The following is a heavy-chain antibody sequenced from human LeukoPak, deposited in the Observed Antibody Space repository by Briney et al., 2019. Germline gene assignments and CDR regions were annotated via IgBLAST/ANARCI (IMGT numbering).Heavy chain of an antibody. Sequence: GGSLRLSCAASGFTFSDYAMHWVRQAPGKGLEFVSVIGPIGVYTYYANSVKGRFTISRDNSKSTVSLQMGSLRGEDMAVYYCARSPPGRTNWNYYDYWGRGTLVTVSS. CDR2: IGPIGVYT. CDR1: GFTFSDYA. CDR3: ARSPPGRTNWNYYDY. J-gene: IGHJ4*02. D-gene: IGHD1-1*01. V-gene: IGHV3-64*01.